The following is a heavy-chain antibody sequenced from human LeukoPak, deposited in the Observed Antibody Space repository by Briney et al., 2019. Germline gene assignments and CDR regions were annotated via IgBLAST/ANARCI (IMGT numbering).Heavy chain of an antibody. V-gene: IGHV4-59*01. J-gene: IGHJ4*02. CDR1: GGSISGYY. D-gene: IGHD6-6*01. CDR2: IYYSGST. CDR3: ARATYTSTWSKIDS. Sequence: SETLSLTCTVSGGSISGYYWSWIRQSPEKGLEWIGYIYYSGSTNYNPSLKSRVTISPETSRNHFSLKLTSVDTAHAAFYYCARATYTSTWSKIDSWGQGILVTVSS.